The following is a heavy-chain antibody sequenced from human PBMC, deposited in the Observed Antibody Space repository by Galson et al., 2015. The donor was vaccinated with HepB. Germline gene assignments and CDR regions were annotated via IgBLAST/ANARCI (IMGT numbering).Heavy chain of an antibody. D-gene: IGHD1-1*01. CDR1: GFTFSNSR. V-gene: IGHV3-21*01. J-gene: IGHJ6*01. CDR2: ITSDSTYI. CDR3: ARETMTNYAMNV. Sequence: SLRLSCAASGFTFSNSRMNWVRQAPGKGLDWVASITSDSTYIYYGESLEGRFTISRDNAQNSLSLQMSSLRADDTAVYYCARETMTNYAMNVVGQGTTGTVPS.